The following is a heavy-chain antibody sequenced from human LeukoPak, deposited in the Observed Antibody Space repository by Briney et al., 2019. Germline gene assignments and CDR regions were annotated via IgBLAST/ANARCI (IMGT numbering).Heavy chain of an antibody. CDR2: ISSSGSTI. J-gene: IGHJ4*02. D-gene: IGHD3-22*01. Sequence: GGSLRLSCAASGFTFSDYYMSWIRQAPGKGLEWVSYISSSGSTIYCADSVKGRFTISRDNAKNSLYLQMNSLRAEDTAVYYCARDQNYYASSGYYYWPDYWGQGTLVTVSS. CDR1: GFTFSDYY. V-gene: IGHV3-11*01. CDR3: ARDQNYYASSGYYYWPDY.